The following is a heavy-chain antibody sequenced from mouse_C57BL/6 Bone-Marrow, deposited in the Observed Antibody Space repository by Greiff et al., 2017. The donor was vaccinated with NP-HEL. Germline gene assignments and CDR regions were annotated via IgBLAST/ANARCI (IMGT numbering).Heavy chain of an antibody. CDR2: IHPNSGST. V-gene: IGHV1-64*01. CDR3: ASSYSNNYYAMEY. Sequence: QVQLQQPGAELVKPGASVKLSCKASGYTFTSYWMHWVKQRPGQGLEWIGMIHPNSGSTNYNEKFKSKATLTVDKSSSTAYMQLSSLTSEDSAVYYCASSYSNNYYAMEYWGQGTSVTVSS. D-gene: IGHD2-5*01. CDR1: GYTFTSYW. J-gene: IGHJ4*01.